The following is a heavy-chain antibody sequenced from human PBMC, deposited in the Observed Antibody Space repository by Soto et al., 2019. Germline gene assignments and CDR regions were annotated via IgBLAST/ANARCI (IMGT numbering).Heavy chain of an antibody. V-gene: IGHV1-69*01. Sequence: QVQLVQSGAEVKKPGSSVKVSCKASGSTFSSYAISWVRQAPGQGLEWMGGIIPIFGTANYAQKFQGRVTITADESTSTAYMELSSLRSEDTAVYYCAGEVGSSGYYDAGWFDPWGQGTLVTVSS. CDR2: IIPIFGTA. D-gene: IGHD3-22*01. J-gene: IGHJ5*02. CDR3: AGEVGSSGYYDAGWFDP. CDR1: GSTFSSYA.